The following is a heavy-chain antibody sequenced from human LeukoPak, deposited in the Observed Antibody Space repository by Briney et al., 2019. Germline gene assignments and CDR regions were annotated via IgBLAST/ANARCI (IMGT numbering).Heavy chain of an antibody. V-gene: IGHV3-21*01. CDR1: GFTSSSYS. Sequence: GGSLRLSCAASGFTSSSYSMTWVRQAPGKGLEWVSSISSSSSYIYYADSVKGRFTISRDNAKNSLYLQMNSLRAEDTAVYYCARDGMALSSVYWGQGTLVTVSS. J-gene: IGHJ4*02. CDR3: ARDGMALSSVY. CDR2: ISSSSSYI. D-gene: IGHD2/OR15-2a*01.